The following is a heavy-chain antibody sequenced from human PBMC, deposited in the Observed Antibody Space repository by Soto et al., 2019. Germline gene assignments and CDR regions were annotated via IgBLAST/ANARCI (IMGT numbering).Heavy chain of an antibody. V-gene: IGHV3-30-3*01. CDR3: ARALGYCTNGVCPAPNYYYCYGMDV. CDR2: ISCAGSNK. CDR1: GFTFSSYA. J-gene: IGHJ6*02. Sequence: GGSLRLSCAASGFTFSSYAMHRVRQAPGKGLERVAVISCAGSNKYYADSVKGPFTISRDNSKNPLYLQMNSLRAEDTAVYYCARALGYCTNGVCPAPNYYYCYGMDVWGQGTTVTVSS. D-gene: IGHD2-8*01.